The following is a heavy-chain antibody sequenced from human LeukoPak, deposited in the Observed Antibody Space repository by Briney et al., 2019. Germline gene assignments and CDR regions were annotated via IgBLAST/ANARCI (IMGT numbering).Heavy chain of an antibody. CDR1: GFTFSSYA. V-gene: IGHV3-23*01. CDR2: ISGSGGST. Sequence: GGSLRPSCAASGFTFSSYAMSWVRQAPGKGLEWVSAISGSGGSTYYADSVKGRFTISRDNSKNTLYLQMNSLRAEDTAVYYCAKGEQWTRNRYFDLWGRGTLVTVSS. J-gene: IGHJ2*01. D-gene: IGHD6-19*01. CDR3: AKGEQWTRNRYFDL.